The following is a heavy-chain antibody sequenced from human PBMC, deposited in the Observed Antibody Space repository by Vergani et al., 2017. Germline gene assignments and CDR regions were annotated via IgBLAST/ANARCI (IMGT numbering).Heavy chain of an antibody. J-gene: IGHJ6*02. CDR3: ARMMRVVPAATGYGMDV. CDR2: IIPILGIA. D-gene: IGHD2-2*01. CDR1: GGTFSSYA. V-gene: IGHV1-69*04. Sequence: QVQLVQSGAEVKKPRSSVKVSCKASGGTFSSYAISWVRQAPGQGLEWMGRIIPILGIANYAQKFQGRVTITADKSTGTAYMELSSLRSEDTAVYYCARMMRVVPAATGYGMDVWGQGTTVTVSS.